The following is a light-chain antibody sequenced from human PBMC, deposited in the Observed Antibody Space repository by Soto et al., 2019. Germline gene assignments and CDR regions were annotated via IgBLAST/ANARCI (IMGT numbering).Light chain of an antibody. CDR3: QQYSQWPLYT. J-gene: IGKJ2*01. CDR1: QSVGASD. Sequence: EMVLTQSPGTLSLSPGERATLSCRASQSVGASDLAWYQQTPGQAPRPLIYDASTRAAGVPARFSGSGSGTEFTLTISSLQSEDFALYYCQQYSQWPLYTFGQGTKVDIK. V-gene: IGKV3-15*01. CDR2: DAS.